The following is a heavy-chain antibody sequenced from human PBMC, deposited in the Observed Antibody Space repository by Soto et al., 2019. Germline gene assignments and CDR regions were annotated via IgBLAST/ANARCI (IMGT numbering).Heavy chain of an antibody. D-gene: IGHD3-10*01. CDR1: GFTFDDYA. J-gene: IGHJ4*02. V-gene: IGHV3-9*01. CDR3: AKGQGFGELLGYYFDY. Sequence: GGSLRLSCAASGFTFDDYAMHWVRQAPGKGLERVSGISWNSGSIGYADSVKGRFTISRDNAKNSLYLQMNSLRAEDTALYYCAKGQGFGELLGYYFDYWGQGTLVTVSS. CDR2: ISWNSGSI.